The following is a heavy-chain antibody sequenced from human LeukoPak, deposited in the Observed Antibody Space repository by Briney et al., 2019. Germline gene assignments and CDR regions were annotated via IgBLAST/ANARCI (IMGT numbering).Heavy chain of an antibody. CDR1: GFTFSDYY. V-gene: IGHV3-11*01. Sequence: GSLRLSCAASGFTFSDYYMSWIRQAPGKGLEWVSYISSSGSTIYYADSVKGRFTISRDNAKNSLYLQMNSLRAEDTAVYYCARDMTSGSYTDAFDIWGQGTMVTVSS. D-gene: IGHD1-26*01. J-gene: IGHJ3*02. CDR3: ARDMTSGSYTDAFDI. CDR2: ISSSGSTI.